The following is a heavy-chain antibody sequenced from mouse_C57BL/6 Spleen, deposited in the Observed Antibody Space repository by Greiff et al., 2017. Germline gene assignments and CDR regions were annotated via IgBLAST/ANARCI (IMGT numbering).Heavy chain of an antibody. D-gene: IGHD3-3*01. J-gene: IGHJ1*03. CDR1: GFTFSSYA. V-gene: IGHV5-4*01. Sequence: EVQVVESGGGLVKPGGSLKLSCAASGFTFSSYAMSWVRQTPEKRLEWVATISDGGSYTYYPDNVKGRFTISRDNAKNNLYLQMSHLKSEDTAMYYGARGRGYPDWYFDVWGTGTTVTVSS. CDR3: ARGRGYPDWYFDV. CDR2: ISDGGSYT.